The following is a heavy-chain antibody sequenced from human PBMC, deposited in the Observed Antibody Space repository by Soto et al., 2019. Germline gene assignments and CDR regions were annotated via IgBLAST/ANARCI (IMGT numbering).Heavy chain of an antibody. V-gene: IGHV1-3*01. CDR3: ARDPGGYCTNGVCSLMDV. J-gene: IGHJ6*02. Sequence: GASVKVSCKASGYTFTSYAMHWVRQAPGQRLEWMGWINAGNGNTKYSQKFQGRVTITRDTSASTAYMELSSLRSEDTAVYYCARDPGGYCTNGVCSLMDVWGQGTTVTVSS. CDR1: GYTFTSYA. CDR2: INAGNGNT. D-gene: IGHD2-8*01.